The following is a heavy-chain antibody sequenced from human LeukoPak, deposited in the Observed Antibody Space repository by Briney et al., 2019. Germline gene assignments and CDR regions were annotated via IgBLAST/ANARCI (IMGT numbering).Heavy chain of an antibody. CDR3: ARGSITMVRGVADY. J-gene: IGHJ4*02. Sequence: GGSLRLSCAASGFTFSSYWMSWVRQAPGKGLEWVANIKQDGSEKYYVDSVKGRFTISRDNSKNTLYLQMNSLRAEDTAVYYCARGSITMVRGVADYWGQGTLVTVSS. CDR2: IKQDGSEK. D-gene: IGHD3-10*01. V-gene: IGHV3-7*01. CDR1: GFTFSSYW.